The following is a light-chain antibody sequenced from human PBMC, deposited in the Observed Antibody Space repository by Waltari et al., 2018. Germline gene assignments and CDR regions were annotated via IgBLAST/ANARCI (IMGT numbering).Light chain of an antibody. V-gene: IGLV1-36*01. CDR1: RSNIGNNA. CDR3: ASWDDSLNAYV. Sequence: QSVLTQPPSVSAAPRQTLTISCSGSRSNIGNNAVNWYQHLPGKAPKLLIHYDDQLSSGVLYRFSGSKSGTAASLAISGPRSEDEADYYCASWDDSLNAYVFGTGTQVTVL. CDR2: YDD. J-gene: IGLJ1*01.